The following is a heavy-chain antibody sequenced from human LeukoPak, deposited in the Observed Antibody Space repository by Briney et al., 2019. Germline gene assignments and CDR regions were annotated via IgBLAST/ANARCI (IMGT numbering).Heavy chain of an antibody. CDR3: ARYKLGAHDSSGSDAFDI. V-gene: IGHV4-34*01. CDR1: GGSFSGYY. J-gene: IGHJ3*02. Sequence: SETLSLTCAIYGGSFSGYYWSWIRQPPGKGLKWIGEINHSGSTNYNPSLKSRVTISVDTSKNQFSLKLSSVTAADTAVYYCARYKLGAHDSSGSDAFDIWGQGTMVTVSS. CDR2: INHSGST. D-gene: IGHD3-22*01.